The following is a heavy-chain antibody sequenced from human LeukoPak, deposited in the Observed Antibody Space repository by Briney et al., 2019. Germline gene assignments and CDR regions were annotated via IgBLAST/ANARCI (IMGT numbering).Heavy chain of an antibody. CDR1: GFTFSRYT. V-gene: IGHV3-21*01. Sequence: GGPLRLPCAASGFTFSRYTMNWVRQAPGKGLEWVSSISTSGSYIFYADSAKGRFTISRDNAKNSMYLQMNSLRADDTAVYYCARDFDSGAATLAWFDPWGQGTLVTVSS. D-gene: IGHD2-21*01. CDR2: ISTSGSYI. CDR3: ARDFDSGAATLAWFDP. J-gene: IGHJ5*02.